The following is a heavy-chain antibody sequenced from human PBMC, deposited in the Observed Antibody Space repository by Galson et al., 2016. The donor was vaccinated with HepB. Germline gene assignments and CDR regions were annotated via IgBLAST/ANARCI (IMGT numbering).Heavy chain of an antibody. Sequence: SLRLSCAASGFTFSSYWMSWVRQAPGKGLEWVANIKQDGSEKSYVDSVKGRFTISRDNAQNSLSLQMNSLRAADTAVHYCARPRARGYDFWSGYGPFDYWGQGTLVTVSS. D-gene: IGHD3-3*01. V-gene: IGHV3-7*01. CDR1: GFTFSSYW. CDR2: IKQDGSEK. J-gene: IGHJ4*02. CDR3: ARPRARGYDFWSGYGPFDY.